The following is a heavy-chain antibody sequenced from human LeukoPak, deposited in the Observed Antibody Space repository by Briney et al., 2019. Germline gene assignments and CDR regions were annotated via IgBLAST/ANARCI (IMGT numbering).Heavy chain of an antibody. CDR3: ARDCSSTSCSIWGNYYYYYGMDV. J-gene: IGHJ6*02. CDR2: ISSSSGYI. D-gene: IGHD2-2*01. CDR1: GFTVSSTY. Sequence: PGGSLRLSCAASGFTVSSTYMNWVRQAPGKGLEWVSSISSSSGYIYYADSVKGRFTISRDNAKNSLYLQMNSLRAGDTAVYYCARDCSSTSCSIWGNYYYYYGMDVWGQGTTVTVSS. V-gene: IGHV3-21*01.